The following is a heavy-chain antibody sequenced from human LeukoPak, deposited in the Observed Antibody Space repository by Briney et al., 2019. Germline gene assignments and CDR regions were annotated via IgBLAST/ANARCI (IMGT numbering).Heavy chain of an antibody. V-gene: IGHV1-18*01. D-gene: IGHD3-10*01. Sequence: ASVKVSCKASGYSFVLYGISWVRQAPGQGPEWMGWISTYNGNTKYAQKFQGRVTMTTDTSTSTAYMELRSLRSDDTAVYYCARAGKIMITMVRGALASRDAFDIWGQGTMVTVSS. CDR1: GYSFVLYG. CDR2: ISTYNGNT. J-gene: IGHJ3*02. CDR3: ARAGKIMITMVRGALASRDAFDI.